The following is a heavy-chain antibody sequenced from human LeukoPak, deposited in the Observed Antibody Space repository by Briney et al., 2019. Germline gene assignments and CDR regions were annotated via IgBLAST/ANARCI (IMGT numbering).Heavy chain of an antibody. Sequence: GGSLRLSCAASGFTFSSNYMSWVRQAPGKGLEGVAVIYSGGSTYYTDSVKGRVTISRDKFKNTLYLQMNSLRADDTAVYYCARDLASGYSYYYYGMDVWGQGTTVTVSS. D-gene: IGHD4-4*01. V-gene: IGHV3-53*01. CDR1: GFTFSSNY. J-gene: IGHJ6*02. CDR3: ARDLASGYSYYYYGMDV. CDR2: IYSGGST.